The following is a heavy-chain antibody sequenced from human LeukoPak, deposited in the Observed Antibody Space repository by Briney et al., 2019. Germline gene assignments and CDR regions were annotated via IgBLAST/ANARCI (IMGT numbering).Heavy chain of an antibody. Sequence: GGSLRLSCAASGFTFSSFSMNWVRQAPGKVLEWVSSISSTGSYIYYADSVKGRFTISRDNAKNSLYLQMNSLRAEDTAVYYCARDPTSSGIFDYWGQGTLVTVSS. V-gene: IGHV3-21*01. CDR3: ARDPTSSGIFDY. J-gene: IGHJ4*02. CDR1: GFTFSSFS. D-gene: IGHD6-19*01. CDR2: ISSTGSYI.